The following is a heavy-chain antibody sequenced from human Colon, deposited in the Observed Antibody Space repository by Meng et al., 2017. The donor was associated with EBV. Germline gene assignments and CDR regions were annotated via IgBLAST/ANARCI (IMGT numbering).Heavy chain of an antibody. CDR2: IYYTGST. CDR1: GGSINSGDYY. Sequence: QVRLQVSCPGPFKHSPTRSLPCTVSGGSINSGDYYWGWIRQPPGKGLELIGYIYYTGSTYYNPSLKSRVTISMDTSKNQFSLRLSSVTAADTAVYYCARNYYFDYWGQGTLVTVSS. CDR3: ARNYYFDY. V-gene: IGHV4-30-4*01. J-gene: IGHJ4*02.